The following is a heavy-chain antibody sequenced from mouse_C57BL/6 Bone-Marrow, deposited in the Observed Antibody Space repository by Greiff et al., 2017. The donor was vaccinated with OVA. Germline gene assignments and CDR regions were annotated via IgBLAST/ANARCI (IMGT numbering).Heavy chain of an antibody. CDR1: GYTFTSYW. D-gene: IGHD2-4*01. CDR3: AREDDYDGYWYFDV. CDR2: IDPSDSYT. V-gene: IGHV1-50*01. J-gene: IGHJ1*03. Sequence: QVQLQQPGAELVKPGASVKLSCKASGYTFTSYWMQWVKQRPGQGLEWIGEIDPSDSYTNYNQKFKGKATLTVDTSCSTAYMQLSSLTSEDSAVYYCAREDDYDGYWYFDVWGTGTTVTVSS.